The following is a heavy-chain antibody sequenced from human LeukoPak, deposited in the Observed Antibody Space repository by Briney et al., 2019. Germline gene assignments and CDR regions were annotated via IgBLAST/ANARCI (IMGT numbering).Heavy chain of an antibody. CDR1: GGSISSGSYY. CDR2: ISTSGST. CDR3: ARGHGDYTVLGF. D-gene: IGHD4-17*01. V-gene: IGHV4-61*02. Sequence: SGTLSLTCTVSGGSISSGSYYWTWIRQPAGKGLEWIGRISTSGSTYYNPSLKSRVTIFLDTSKNQFSLNMDSVAAADTAVYYCARGHGDYTVLGFWGQGALVTVSS. J-gene: IGHJ4*02.